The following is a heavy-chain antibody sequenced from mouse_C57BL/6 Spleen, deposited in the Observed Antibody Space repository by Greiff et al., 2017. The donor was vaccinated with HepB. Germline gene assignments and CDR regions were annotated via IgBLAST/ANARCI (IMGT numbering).Heavy chain of an antibody. CDR1: GYTFTSYW. J-gene: IGHJ2*01. V-gene: IGHV1-53*01. D-gene: IGHD1-1*01. CDR2: INPSNGGT. CDR3: ARMDYYGSKYYFDY. Sequence: QVHVKQSGTELVKPGASVKLSCKASGYTFTSYWMHWVKQRPGQGLEWIGNINPSNGGTNYNEKFKSKATLTVDKSSSTAYMQLSSLTSEDSAVYYCARMDYYGSKYYFDYWGQGTTLTVSS.